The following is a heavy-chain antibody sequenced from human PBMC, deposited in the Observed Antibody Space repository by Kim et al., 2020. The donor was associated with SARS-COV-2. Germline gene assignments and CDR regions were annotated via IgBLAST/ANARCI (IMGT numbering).Heavy chain of an antibody. CDR3: ATDEVEERIINYYYYDMNV. V-gene: IGHV3-48*01. Sequence: GGSLRLSCAASGFTFSSYSMNWVRQAPGKGLEWVSYISSSSTIYYADSAKDRRTITSDDDKNNSQLQMISMRSEDAAAVYYATDEVEERIINYYYYDMNV. CDR1: GFTFSSYS. J-gene: IGHJ6*03. CDR2: ISSSSTI. D-gene: IGHD1-1*01.